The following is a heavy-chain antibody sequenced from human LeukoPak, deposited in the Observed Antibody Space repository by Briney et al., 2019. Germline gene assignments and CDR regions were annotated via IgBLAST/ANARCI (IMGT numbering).Heavy chain of an antibody. CDR1: GFTFANYA. CDR2: ISGGGAST. J-gene: IGHJ5*02. Sequence: GGSLRLSCAGSGFTFANYAMCWVRQAPGKGLEWVSSISGGGASTFYADSVKGRFTISRDNAKNSLYLQMNSLRAEDTAVYYCARDITVTSFDPWGQGTLVTVSS. CDR3: ARDITVTSFDP. D-gene: IGHD4-17*01. V-gene: IGHV3-23*01.